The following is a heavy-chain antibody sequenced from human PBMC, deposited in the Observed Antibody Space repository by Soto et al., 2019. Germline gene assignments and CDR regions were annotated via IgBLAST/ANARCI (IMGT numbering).Heavy chain of an antibody. J-gene: IGHJ4*02. V-gene: IGHV3-48*02. CDR3: ARDLTDFANYYFDF. D-gene: IGHD3-9*01. Sequence: EVHLVESGGGLVQLGGSLRLSCAASGFSLRSASMNWVRQAPGKGLEWISSISASGATIYYADSVKGRFSISRDTAKNSLYLQMNSLRDEDSALYYCARDLTDFANYYFDFWGQGTLVAVSS. CDR2: ISASGATI. CDR1: GFSLRSAS.